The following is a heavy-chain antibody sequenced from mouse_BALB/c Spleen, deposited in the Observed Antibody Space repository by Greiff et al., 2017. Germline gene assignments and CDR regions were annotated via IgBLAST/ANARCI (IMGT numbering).Heavy chain of an antibody. V-gene: IGHV5-9-4*01. CDR3: ARRDYDAMDY. Sequence: EVQLVESGGGLVKPGGSLKLSCAASGFTFSSYAMSWVRQSPEKRLEWVAEISSGGSYTYYPDTVTGRFTISRDNAKNTLYLEMSSLRSEDTAMYYCARRDYDAMDYWGQGTSVTVSS. CDR1: GFTFSSYA. J-gene: IGHJ4*01. CDR2: ISSGGSYT.